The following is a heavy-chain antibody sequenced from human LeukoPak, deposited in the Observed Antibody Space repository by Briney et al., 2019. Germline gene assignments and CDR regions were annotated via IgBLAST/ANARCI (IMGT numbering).Heavy chain of an antibody. V-gene: IGHV4-59*11. CDR3: ARGSGRMLAFDI. CDR1: GGSISSHY. Sequence: SETLSLACTVSGGSISSHYWSWIRQPPGKGLEWIGYIYYSGSTNYNPYLKSRVTISVDTSKNQFSLKLSSVTAADTAVYYCARGSGRMLAFDIWGQGTMVTVSS. J-gene: IGHJ3*02. CDR2: IYYSGST. D-gene: IGHD1-26*01.